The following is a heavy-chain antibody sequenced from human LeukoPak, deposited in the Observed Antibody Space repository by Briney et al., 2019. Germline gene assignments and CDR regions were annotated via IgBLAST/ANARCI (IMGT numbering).Heavy chain of an antibody. Sequence: GGSLRLSCAASGFTFSSYGMHWVRQDPGKGLEWVAFMRYGESDTYYKDSVKGLFTISRDNSKSTLYLQMNSLRPEDTAVYYCAKDWSTTWSNWFDSWGQGTLVTVSS. CDR1: GFTFSSYG. CDR3: AKDWSTTWSNWFDS. D-gene: IGHD2/OR15-2a*01. V-gene: IGHV3-30*02. J-gene: IGHJ5*01. CDR2: MRYGESDT.